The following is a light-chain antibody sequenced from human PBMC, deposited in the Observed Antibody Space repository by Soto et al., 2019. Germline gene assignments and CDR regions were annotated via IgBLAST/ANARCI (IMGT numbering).Light chain of an antibody. J-gene: IGKJ1*01. CDR2: AAS. Sequence: IQMTQSPSSFSASTGDRVTITCRASQGISSYLAWYQQKPGKAPKLLIYAASTLQSGVPSRFSGSGSGTDFTLTISCLQSEDFAVYYRQQYNSWPQTFGQGTKVDI. CDR3: QQYNSWPQT. V-gene: IGKV1-8*01. CDR1: QGISSY.